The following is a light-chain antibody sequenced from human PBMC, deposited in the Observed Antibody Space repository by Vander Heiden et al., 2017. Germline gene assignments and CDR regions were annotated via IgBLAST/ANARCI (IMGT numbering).Light chain of an antibody. CDR2: AAS. Sequence: PLNQSPSFLSASVGDRVTITCRASQGISSYLAWYQQKPGKAPKLLIYAASTLQSGVPSRFSGSGSGTEFTLTISSLQPEDFATYYCQQSNSNPLTFGQGTRLEIK. CDR1: QGISSY. CDR3: QQSNSNPLT. V-gene: IGKV1-9*01. J-gene: IGKJ5*01.